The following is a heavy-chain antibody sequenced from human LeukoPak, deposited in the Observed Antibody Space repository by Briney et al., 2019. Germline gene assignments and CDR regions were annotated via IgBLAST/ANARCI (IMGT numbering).Heavy chain of an antibody. J-gene: IGHJ4*02. Sequence: GGSLRLSCAPSGFTFSSTWMHWVRQAPGEGLVWVSRINTDGSTTNYADSVKGRFTISRDNAENTLYLQMNSLRAEDTAVYYCARDRSITISNDSFDYWGQGTLVTVSS. D-gene: IGHD3-3*01. CDR1: GFTFSSTW. V-gene: IGHV3-74*01. CDR2: INTDGSTT. CDR3: ARDRSITISNDSFDY.